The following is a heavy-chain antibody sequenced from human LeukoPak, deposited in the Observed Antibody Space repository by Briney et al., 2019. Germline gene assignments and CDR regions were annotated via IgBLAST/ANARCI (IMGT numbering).Heavy chain of an antibody. V-gene: IGHV1-69*13. J-gene: IGHJ6*03. CDR1: GCTFSGYA. D-gene: IGHD3-3*01. Sequence: VASVKVSCKASGCTFSGYAISWVRQAPGQGLEWMGGIIPNFGTANYEQKFQGRVTITADESTSTAYMELSSMRSEDTAVYYCARTPRGDYDFWSGYYQNYYYYYMDVWGKGTTVTVSS. CDR2: IIPNFGTA. CDR3: ARTPRGDYDFWSGYYQNYYYYYMDV.